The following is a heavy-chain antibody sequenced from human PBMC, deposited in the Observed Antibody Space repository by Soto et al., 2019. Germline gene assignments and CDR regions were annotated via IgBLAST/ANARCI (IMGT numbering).Heavy chain of an antibody. CDR3: ARKGMSSGWYRAAFDI. CDR2: IYHSGST. D-gene: IGHD6-19*01. J-gene: IGHJ3*02. V-gene: IGHV4-4*02. Sequence: SETLSLTCAVSSGSISSSNWWSWVRQPPGKGLEWIGEIYHSGSTNYNPSLKSRVTISVDKSKNQFSLKLSSVTAADTAVYYCARKGMSSGWYRAAFDIWGQGTMVTVSS. CDR1: SGSISSSNW.